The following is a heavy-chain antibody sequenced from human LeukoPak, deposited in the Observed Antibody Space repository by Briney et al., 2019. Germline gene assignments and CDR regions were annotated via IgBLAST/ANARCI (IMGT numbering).Heavy chain of an antibody. J-gene: IGHJ4*02. CDR1: GGSISSYY. D-gene: IGHD3-22*01. CDR2: IYYSGST. V-gene: IGHV4-59*01. CDR3: ARRDSSGYYN. Sequence: SETLSLTCTVSGGSISSYYWSWIRQPPGKGLEWIWYIYYSGSTNYNPSLKSRVTISVDTSKNQFSLKLSSVTAADTAVYYCARRDSSGYYNWGQGTLVTVSS.